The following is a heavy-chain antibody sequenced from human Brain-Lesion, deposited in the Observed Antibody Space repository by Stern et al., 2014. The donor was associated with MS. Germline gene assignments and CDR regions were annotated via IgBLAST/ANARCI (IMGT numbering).Heavy chain of an antibody. CDR3: ARDTTGSSAYFAY. V-gene: IGHV3-9*01. J-gene: IGHJ4*02. CDR1: GLTFDDYA. CDR2: ISWNSGTI. Sequence: VQLVQSGGDLVQPGRSLRLSCAAFGLTFDDYAMHWVRQAPGKGLEWVAGISWNSGTIGYADSVKGRFTTSRDNAYSSLYLQMNSLRPEDTALYYCARDTTGSSAYFAYWGQGTLVTVSS. D-gene: IGHD1-14*01.